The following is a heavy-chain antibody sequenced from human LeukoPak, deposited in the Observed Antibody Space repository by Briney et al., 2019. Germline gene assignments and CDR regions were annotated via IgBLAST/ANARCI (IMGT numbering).Heavy chain of an antibody. Sequence: ASVKVSCKASGYTFSDFGITWVRQAPGQGPEWMGWIKIGEGATHSAQKFQDRVSMTRDRSSNTAFLELRSLRSDDTAVYFCSRSFYSSSWYYFDLWGQGTLVTVSS. CDR3: SRSFYSSSWYYFDL. CDR1: GYTFSDFG. V-gene: IGHV1-18*01. D-gene: IGHD6-13*01. J-gene: IGHJ4*02. CDR2: IKIGEGAT.